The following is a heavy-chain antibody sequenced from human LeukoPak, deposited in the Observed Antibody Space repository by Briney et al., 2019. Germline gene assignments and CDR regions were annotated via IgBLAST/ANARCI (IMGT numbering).Heavy chain of an antibody. CDR2: ISYDGSNK. J-gene: IGHJ4*02. V-gene: IGHV3-30*18. Sequence: GGSLRLSCAASGFTFSSYGMHWVRRAPGKGLEWVAVISYDGSNKYYADSVKGRFTISRDNSKNTLYLQMNSLRAEDTAVYYCAKDQGYDFLFDYWGQGTLVTVSS. CDR1: GFTFSSYG. CDR3: AKDQGYDFLFDY. D-gene: IGHD5-12*01.